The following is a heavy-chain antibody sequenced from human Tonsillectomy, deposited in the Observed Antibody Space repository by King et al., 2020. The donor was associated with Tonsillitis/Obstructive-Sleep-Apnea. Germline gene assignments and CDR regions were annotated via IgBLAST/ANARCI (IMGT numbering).Heavy chain of an antibody. CDR2: IYSGGST. CDR3: ARGSAPNGYDWFYFDY. CDR1: GFTVSSNY. J-gene: IGHJ4*02. Sequence: VQLVESGGGLIQPGGSLRLSCAASGFTVSSNYMSWVRQAPGKGLEWVSVIYSGGSTYYADSVKGRFTISRDNSKNTLYLQMNSLRAEDTAVYYFARGSAPNGYDWFYFDYWGQGTLVTVSS. D-gene: IGHD5-12*01. V-gene: IGHV3-53*01.